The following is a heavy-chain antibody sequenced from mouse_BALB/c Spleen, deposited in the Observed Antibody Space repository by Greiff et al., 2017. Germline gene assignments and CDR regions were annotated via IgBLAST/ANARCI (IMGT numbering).Heavy chain of an antibody. CDR2: IYPGNGDT. CDR1: GYTFTSYN. J-gene: IGHJ2*01. D-gene: IGHD1-1*01. CDR3: ARSGISYYGSSYFDY. Sequence: QVQLQQPGAELVKPGASVKMSCKASGYTFTSYNMHWVKQTPGQGLEWIGAIYPGNGDTSYNQKFKGKATLTADKSSSTAYMQLSSLTSEDSAVYYCARSGISYYGSSYFDYWGQGTTLTVSS. V-gene: IGHV1-12*01.